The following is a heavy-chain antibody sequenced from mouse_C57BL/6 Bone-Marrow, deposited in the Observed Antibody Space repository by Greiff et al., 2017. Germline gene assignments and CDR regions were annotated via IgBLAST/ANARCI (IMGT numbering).Heavy chain of an antibody. CDR2: ISSGGSYT. Sequence: EVQLVESGGDLVKPGGSLKLSCAASGFTFSSYGMSWVRQTPDKRLEWVATISSGGSYTYYPDSVKGRFTISRDNAKNTLYLQRSSLKSEDTAMYYCARGPTVEKAYWGQGTLVTVSA. V-gene: IGHV5-6*01. D-gene: IGHD1-1*01. J-gene: IGHJ3*01. CDR3: ARGPTVEKAY. CDR1: GFTFSSYG.